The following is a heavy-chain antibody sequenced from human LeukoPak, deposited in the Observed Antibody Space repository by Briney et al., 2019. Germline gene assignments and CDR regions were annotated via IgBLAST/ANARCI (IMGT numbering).Heavy chain of an antibody. CDR3: ARHGIEMGSSSWYNPAWTGCYYYGMDV. D-gene: IGHD6-13*01. J-gene: IGHJ6*02. V-gene: IGHV3-53*04. CDR1: GFTVSSNY. Sequence: GGSLRLSCAASGFTVSSNYMSWVRQAPGKGLEWVSVIYSGGSTYYADSVKGRFTISRHNSKNTLYLQMNSLRAEDTAVYYCARHGIEMGSSSWYNPAWTGCYYYGMDVWGQGTTVTVSS. CDR2: IYSGGST.